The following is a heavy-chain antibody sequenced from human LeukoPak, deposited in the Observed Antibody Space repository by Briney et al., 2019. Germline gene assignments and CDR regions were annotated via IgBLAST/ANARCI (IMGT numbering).Heavy chain of an antibody. CDR3: ASSGSYRFDY. CDR1: GFTFSSYS. J-gene: IGHJ4*02. D-gene: IGHD1-26*01. Sequence: GGSLRLSCAASGFTFSSYSMNWVRQAPGKGLEWVSHITASSTAMLYADSVEGRFTISRDNAKNSLYLQMNSLRDEDTAVYYCASSGSYRFDYWGQGTLVTVSS. CDR2: ITASSTAM. V-gene: IGHV3-48*02.